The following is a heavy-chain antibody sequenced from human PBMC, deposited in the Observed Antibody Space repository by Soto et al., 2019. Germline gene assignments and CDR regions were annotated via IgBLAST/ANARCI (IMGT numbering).Heavy chain of an antibody. D-gene: IGHD6-13*01. J-gene: IGHJ6*02. CDR1: GGSVSSGSYY. Sequence: ETLSLTCTVSGGSVSSGSYYWSWIRQPPGKGLEWIGYIYYSGSTNYNPSLKSRVTISVDTSKNQFSLKLSSVTAADTAVYYCARDYPFIAAAGRYYYGMDVWGQGTTVTVSS. CDR2: IYYSGST. CDR3: ARDYPFIAAAGRYYYGMDV. V-gene: IGHV4-61*01.